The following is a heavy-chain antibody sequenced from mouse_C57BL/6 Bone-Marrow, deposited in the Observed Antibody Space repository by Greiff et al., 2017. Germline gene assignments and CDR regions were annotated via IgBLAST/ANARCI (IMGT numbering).Heavy chain of an antibody. Sequence: EVKLVESGGGLVKPGGSLKLSCAASGFTFSDYGMHWVRQAPEKGLEWVAYISSGSSTIYYADTVKGRFTISRDTAKNTLYLQMTSLRSEDTAVYYCARTYASSYCDYWGQGTTLTVSS. CDR2: ISSGSSTI. J-gene: IGHJ2*01. CDR1: GFTFSDYG. CDR3: ARTYASSYCDY. D-gene: IGHD1-1*01. V-gene: IGHV5-17*01.